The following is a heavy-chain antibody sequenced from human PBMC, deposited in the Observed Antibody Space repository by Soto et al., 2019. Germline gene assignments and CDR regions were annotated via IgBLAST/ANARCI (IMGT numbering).Heavy chain of an antibody. CDR3: AKVRGYSGYGSPHNWFDP. CDR2: ISGSGGST. Sequence: EVQLLESGGGLVQPGGSLRLSCAASGFTFSSYAMSWVRQAPGKGLEWVSAISGSGGSTYYADSVKGRFTISRDNSKNTLYLQMNSRRAEDTAVYYCAKVRGYSGYGSPHNWFDPWGQGTLVTVSS. CDR1: GFTFSSYA. V-gene: IGHV3-23*01. D-gene: IGHD5-12*01. J-gene: IGHJ5*02.